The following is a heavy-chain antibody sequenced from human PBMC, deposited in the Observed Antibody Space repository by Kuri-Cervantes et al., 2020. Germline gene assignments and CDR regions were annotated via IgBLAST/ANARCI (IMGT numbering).Heavy chain of an antibody. CDR3: AREYYGGYYYYMDV. J-gene: IGHJ6*03. Sequence: SETLSLTCTVSGGSISSYYWSWIRQPAGKGLEWIGYIYYSGTTYYNPSLKSRVTISVDTSKNQFSLKLSSVTAADTAVYYCAREYYGGYYYYMDVWGKGTTVTVSS. CDR1: GGSISSYY. CDR2: IYYSGTT. V-gene: IGHV4-59*06. D-gene: IGHD2-21*01.